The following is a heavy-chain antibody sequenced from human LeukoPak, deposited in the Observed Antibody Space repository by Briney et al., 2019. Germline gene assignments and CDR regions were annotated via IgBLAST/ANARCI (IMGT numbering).Heavy chain of an antibody. V-gene: IGHV3-21*01. CDR3: VRDLSPAPTTAFRFDY. J-gene: IGHJ4*02. D-gene: IGHD2-2*01. CDR2: ISSNSRYI. CDR1: GFTFSSYS. Sequence: GGSLRLSCAASGFTFSSYSINWVRQAPGKVLEWVTSISSNSRYIHYADSVKGRFTISRDNAENSLYLQMNSLRAEDTAVYYCVRDLSPAPTTAFRFDYWGPGTLVTVSS.